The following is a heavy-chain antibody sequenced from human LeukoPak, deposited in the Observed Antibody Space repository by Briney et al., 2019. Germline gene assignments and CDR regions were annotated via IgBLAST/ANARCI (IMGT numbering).Heavy chain of an antibody. D-gene: IGHD7-27*01. J-gene: IGHJ4*02. CDR2: IYSGGST. CDR3: ARRLPTAWGADY. CDR1: GFTVSSNY. V-gene: IGHV3-53*01. Sequence: GGSLRLSCAASGFTVSSNYMSWIRQAPGKGLEWVSVIYSGGSTYYADSVKGRFTISRDNSKNTLYLQMNSLRAEDAAVYYCARRLPTAWGADYWGQGTLVTVSS.